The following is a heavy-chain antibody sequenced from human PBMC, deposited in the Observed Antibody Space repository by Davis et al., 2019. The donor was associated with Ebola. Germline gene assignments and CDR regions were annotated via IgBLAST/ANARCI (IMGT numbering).Heavy chain of an antibody. D-gene: IGHD3-22*01. Sequence: GESLKISCAASGFTFSSYAMHWVRQAPGKGLEWVAVISYDGSNKYYADSVKGRFTISRDNSKNTLYLQMNSLRAEDTAVYYCARDEKTYYDSSGFWGVFDYWGQGTLVTVSS. CDR2: ISYDGSNK. V-gene: IGHV3-30-3*01. CDR3: ARDEKTYYDSSGFWGVFDY. J-gene: IGHJ4*02. CDR1: GFTFSSYA.